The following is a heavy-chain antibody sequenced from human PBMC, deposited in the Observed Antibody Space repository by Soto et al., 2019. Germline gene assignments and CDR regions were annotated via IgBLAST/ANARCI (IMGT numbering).Heavy chain of an antibody. Sequence: QVQLQESGPGLVKPSQTLSLTCSVSGVSINSGGYYWSWIRHHPGKGLEWIGYIYYTGHPFYNASLNSRVAMSLDTSKNQFSLKLSSVTAADTAVYYCAIGSQLERDALDIWGQGTMVTVSS. D-gene: IGHD1-1*01. V-gene: IGHV4-31*03. J-gene: IGHJ3*02. CDR2: IYYTGHP. CDR1: GVSINSGGYY. CDR3: AIGSQLERDALDI.